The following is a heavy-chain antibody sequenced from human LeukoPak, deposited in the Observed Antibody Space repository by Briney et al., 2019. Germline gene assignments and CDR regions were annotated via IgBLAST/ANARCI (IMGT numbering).Heavy chain of an antibody. V-gene: IGHV4-39*07. CDR1: GDSMNSGTYY. J-gene: IGHJ4*02. CDR3: ARLSRRRTYYYDSSGYYSPVY. CDR2: INHSGST. D-gene: IGHD3-22*01. Sequence: PSQTLSLTCNVSGDSMNSGTYYWSWIRQPPGKGLEWIGEINHSGSTNYNPSLKSRVTISVDTSKNQFSLKLSSVTAADTAVYYCARLSRRRTYYYDSSGYYSPVYWGQGTLVTVSS.